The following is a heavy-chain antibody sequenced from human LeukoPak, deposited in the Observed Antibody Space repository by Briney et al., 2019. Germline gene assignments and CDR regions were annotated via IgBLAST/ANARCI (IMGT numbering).Heavy chain of an antibody. CDR1: GFTFSSYS. V-gene: IGHV3-48*01. J-gene: IGHJ4*02. CDR3: ARGRPWYYYDSSGYYNYFDY. CDR2: ISSSSSTI. Sequence: GGSLRLSCAASGFTFSSYSMNWVRQAPGKGLEWISYISSSSSTIYYADSVKGRFTISRDNAKNSLYLQMNSLRAEDTAVYYCARGRPWYYYDSSGYYNYFDYWGQGTLVTVSS. D-gene: IGHD3-22*01.